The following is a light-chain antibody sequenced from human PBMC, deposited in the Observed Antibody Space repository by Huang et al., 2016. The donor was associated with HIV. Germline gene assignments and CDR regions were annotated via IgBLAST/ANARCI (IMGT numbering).Light chain of an antibody. CDR3: QQYNNWPPKFT. V-gene: IGKV3-15*01. CDR1: QRVSSN. J-gene: IGKJ3*01. Sequence: EIVMTQSPATLSVSPGERATLSCRASQRVSSNLAWYQQKHGQAPRLLIYGASTRATGIPARFSVSVSGTDFTLTISSLQSEDFAVYYCQQYNNWPPKFTFGPGTKVDIK. CDR2: GAS.